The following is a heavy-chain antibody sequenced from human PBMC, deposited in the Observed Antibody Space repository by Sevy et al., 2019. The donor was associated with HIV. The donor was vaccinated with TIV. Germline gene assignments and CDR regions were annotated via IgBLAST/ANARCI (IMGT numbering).Heavy chain of an antibody. J-gene: IGHJ4*02. V-gene: IGHV3-7*01. CDR1: GFTLNSYW. CDR2: IKQDGSVK. D-gene: IGHD6-13*01. Sequence: GGSLRLSCAASGFTLNSYWMSWVRQAPGKGLEWVANIKQDGSVKYYVDSVKGRFTISRDNAMNLVYLQMSSLTAEDTALYYCVRAIAADASLWGQGTLVTVSS. CDR3: VRAIAADASL.